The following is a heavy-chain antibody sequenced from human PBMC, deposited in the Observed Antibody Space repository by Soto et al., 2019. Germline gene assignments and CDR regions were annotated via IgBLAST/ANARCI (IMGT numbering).Heavy chain of an antibody. Sequence: ASVKVSCKASGYTFTGYYMHWVRQAPGQGLEWMGWINPNSGGTNYAQKFQGWVTMTRDTSISTAYMELSRLRSDDTAVYYGARAPAIAAAAFDIWGQGTMVTVSS. CDR1: GYTFTGYY. CDR3: ARAPAIAAAAFDI. D-gene: IGHD6-13*01. J-gene: IGHJ3*02. V-gene: IGHV1-2*04. CDR2: INPNSGGT.